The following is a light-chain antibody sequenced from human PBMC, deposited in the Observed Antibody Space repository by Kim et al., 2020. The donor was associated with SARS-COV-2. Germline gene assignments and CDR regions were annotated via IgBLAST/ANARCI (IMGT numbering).Light chain of an antibody. CDR2: GAS. V-gene: IGKV3-15*01. CDR1: QSVTNN. CDR3: QVRSNWPPTLT. Sequence: PGERATHYCRASQSVTNNLAWYQQRPGQAPRLLIYGASTRATGVPARFSGSGSGTEFTLTISSLQSEDFAIYYCQVRSNWPPTLTFGGGTKVDIK. J-gene: IGKJ4*01.